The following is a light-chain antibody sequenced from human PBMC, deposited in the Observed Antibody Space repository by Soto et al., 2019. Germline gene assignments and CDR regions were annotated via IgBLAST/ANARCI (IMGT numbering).Light chain of an antibody. CDR2: DAS. Sequence: DIQMTQSPSTLSASIGARVTITCRASESLSTWLAWYQQKPGKAPKLLISDASSFESGVTSRFSGSGCGTDFTLTISGLQTDDCAIYDGQQYKTSSRKFGLGTKVEVK. V-gene: IGKV1-5*01. CDR3: QQYKTSSRK. CDR1: ESLSTW. J-gene: IGKJ1*01.